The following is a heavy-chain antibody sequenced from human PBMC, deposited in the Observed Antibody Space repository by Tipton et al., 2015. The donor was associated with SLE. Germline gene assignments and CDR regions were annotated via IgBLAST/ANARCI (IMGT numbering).Heavy chain of an antibody. Sequence: TLSLTCTVSGGSISISSYYWGWIRQPPGKGLEWIGSIYYSGSTYYNPSLKSRVTISVDTSKNQFSLKLSSVTAADTAVYYCARFYDYYLDVWGKGTTVTVSS. V-gene: IGHV4-39*07. J-gene: IGHJ6*03. CDR2: IYYSGST. CDR1: GGSISISSYY. CDR3: ARFYDYYLDV. D-gene: IGHD3-3*01.